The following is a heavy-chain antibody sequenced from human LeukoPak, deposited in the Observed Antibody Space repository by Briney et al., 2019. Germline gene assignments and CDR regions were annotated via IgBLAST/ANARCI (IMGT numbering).Heavy chain of an antibody. V-gene: IGHV5-51*01. CDR1: GYSFTSYW. CDR2: INPGDSDT. J-gene: IGHJ5*02. D-gene: IGHD2-2*01. CDR3: ARSCLYCSSTSPGWFDP. Sequence: GESLKISCKASGYSFTSYWIGWVRQMPGKGLEWMGIINPGDSDTRYSPSFQGQVTISADKSISTAYLQWSSLKASDTAVYYCARSCLYCSSTSPGWFDPWGQGTLVTVSS.